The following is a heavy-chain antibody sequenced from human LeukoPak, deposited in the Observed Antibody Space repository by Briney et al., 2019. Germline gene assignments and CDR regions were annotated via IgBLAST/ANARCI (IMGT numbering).Heavy chain of an antibody. CDR1: GFTFSSYA. D-gene: IGHD3-22*01. CDR3: AKYYYDSSGSPVAFDI. V-gene: IGHV3-23*01. CDR2: ISGSGGST. J-gene: IGHJ3*02. Sequence: GGSLRLSCAASGFTFSSYAMSWVRQAPGKGPEWVSAISGSGGSTYYADSVKGRFTISRDNSKNTLYLQMNSLRAEDTAVYYCAKYYYDSSGSPVAFDIWGQGTMVTVSS.